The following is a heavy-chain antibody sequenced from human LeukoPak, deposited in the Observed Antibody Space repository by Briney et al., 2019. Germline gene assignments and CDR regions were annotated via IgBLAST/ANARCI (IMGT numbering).Heavy chain of an antibody. CDR3: ARDRLNYFDY. Sequence: QPGGSLRLSCAASGFTVSTNYMSWVRQTPGKGLEWVSVIYSGGSTYYTDSVKGRFTISRDNSKNTLYLQMNSLRAEDTAVYYCARDRLNYFDYWGQETLVTVSS. J-gene: IGHJ4*02. V-gene: IGHV3-53*01. CDR2: IYSGGST. CDR1: GFTVSTNY. D-gene: IGHD2-8*01.